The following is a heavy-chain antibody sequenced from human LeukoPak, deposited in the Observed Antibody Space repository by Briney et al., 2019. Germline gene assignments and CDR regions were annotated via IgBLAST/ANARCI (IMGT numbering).Heavy chain of an antibody. CDR2: IHDDGIVT. J-gene: IGHJ4*02. CDR1: GFIFSNYW. V-gene: IGHV3-7*01. Sequence: GGSLRLSCEATGFIFSNYWMAWVRQTPEKGLEWVANIHDDGIVTHYVDSVKGRFTISRDNARNSVNLQLNSLRVEDTALYYCARGRGWVDHWGQGTLVTVSS. CDR3: ARGRGWVDH. D-gene: IGHD3-16*01.